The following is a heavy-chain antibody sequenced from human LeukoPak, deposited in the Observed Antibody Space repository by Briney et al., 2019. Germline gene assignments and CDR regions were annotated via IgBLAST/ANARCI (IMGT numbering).Heavy chain of an antibody. V-gene: IGHV3-48*01. CDR2: ISSSGSTV. J-gene: IGHJ4*02. Sequence: GSLRLSCAASGFTFSDYSMNWGRQAAGKGVELVSYISSSGSTVYYADSVKGRFTISRHNSNNTLYLQMNSLRAEDTAVYYCARAGVAASYFDYWGQGTLVTVSS. D-gene: IGHD6-13*01. CDR1: GFTFSDYS. CDR3: ARAGVAASYFDY.